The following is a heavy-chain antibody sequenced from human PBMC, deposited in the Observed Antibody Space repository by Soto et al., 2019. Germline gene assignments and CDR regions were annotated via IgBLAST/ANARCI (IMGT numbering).Heavy chain of an antibody. CDR3: TTDRKVYYDILTGYYILDY. V-gene: IGHV3-15*07. CDR1: GFTFSNAW. J-gene: IGHJ4*02. Sequence: GGSLRLSCAASGFTFSNAWMNWVRQAPGKGLEWVGRIKSKTDGGTTDYAAPVKGRFTISRDDSKNTLYLQMNSLKTEDTAVYYCTTDRKVYYDILTGYYILDYWGQGTLVTVSS. D-gene: IGHD3-9*01. CDR2: IKSKTDGGTT.